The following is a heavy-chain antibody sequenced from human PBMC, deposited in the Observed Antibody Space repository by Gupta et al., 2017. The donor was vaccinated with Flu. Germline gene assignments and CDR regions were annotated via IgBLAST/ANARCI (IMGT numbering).Heavy chain of an antibody. Sequence: EVQLLESGGGLVQPGGSLRLSCTASGFTFAGYAMSWVRPAPGKGLYWVSGVSGTGFTTYYADSVKGRFTVSRDNSKNTLYLEMKSLRDEDTAVYYCAKVSRETPLDDYYYYGMDVWGQGTTVTVSS. CDR1: GFTFAGYA. J-gene: IGHJ6*02. CDR3: AKVSRETPLDDYYYYGMDV. D-gene: IGHD1-1*01. V-gene: IGHV3-23*01. CDR2: VSGTGFTT.